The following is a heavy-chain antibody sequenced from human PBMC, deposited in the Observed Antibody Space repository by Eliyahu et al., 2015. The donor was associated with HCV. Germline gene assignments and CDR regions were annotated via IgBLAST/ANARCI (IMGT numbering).Heavy chain of an antibody. D-gene: IGHD5-18*01. V-gene: IGHV4-31*03. Sequence: QVQLQESGPGLVKPSQTLSLTRNVSGGSISSGGYYWSWIRQHPGKGLEWIGYIFYTGSTYYNPSLKSRLFISIDTSKNQLSLKLSSVTAADTAVYYCARRSGGYSSHFDSWGQGALVTVSS. CDR1: GGSISSGGYY. CDR3: ARRSGGYSSHFDS. CDR2: IFYTGST. J-gene: IGHJ4*02.